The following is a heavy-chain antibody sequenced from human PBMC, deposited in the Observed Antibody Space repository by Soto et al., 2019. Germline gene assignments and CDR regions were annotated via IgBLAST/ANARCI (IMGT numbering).Heavy chain of an antibody. CDR1: GFTFSSYG. D-gene: IGHD3-22*01. V-gene: IGHV3-30*18. J-gene: IGHJ4*02. Sequence: QVQLVESGGGVVQPGRSLRLSCAASGFTFSSYGMYWVRQAPGKGLEWVAVISYDGSNKYYADSVMGRFTISRDNSKNTLYLQMNSLRAEDTAVYYCVKNTWGYYDSSGYYYGGGDDYWGQGTLVTVSS. CDR2: ISYDGSNK. CDR3: VKNTWGYYDSSGYYYGGGDDY.